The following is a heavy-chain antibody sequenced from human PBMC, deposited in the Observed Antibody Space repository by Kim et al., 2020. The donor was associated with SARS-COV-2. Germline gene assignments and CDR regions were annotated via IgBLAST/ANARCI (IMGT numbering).Heavy chain of an antibody. V-gene: IGHV4-31*02. D-gene: IGHD6-19*01. Sequence: YYNPARKSRVTISVDTSKNQFSLKLSSVTAADTAVYYCAREGWSSGIFDYWGQGTLVTVSS. J-gene: IGHJ4*02. CDR3: AREGWSSGIFDY.